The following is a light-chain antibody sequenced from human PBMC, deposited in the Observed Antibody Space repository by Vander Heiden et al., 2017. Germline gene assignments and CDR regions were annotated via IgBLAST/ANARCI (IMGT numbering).Light chain of an antibody. CDR3: HQHFDTPYT. Sequence: DIVMTQAPDSLAVSLGERATMNSKSSQSGCYSPINAYSLGWYQPKSGQPPKRLISWASTREPGVPDRFSGSGSGTDFTLTIDSLQAEDVAVYYCHQHFDTPYTFGQGTKIEIK. CDR1: QSGCYSPINAYS. J-gene: IGKJ2*01. V-gene: IGKV4-1*01. CDR2: WAS.